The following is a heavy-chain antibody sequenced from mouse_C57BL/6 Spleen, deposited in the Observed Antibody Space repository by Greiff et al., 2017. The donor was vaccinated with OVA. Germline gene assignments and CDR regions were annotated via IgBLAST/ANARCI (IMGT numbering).Heavy chain of an antibody. J-gene: IGHJ2*01. CDR2: IDPSDSYT. V-gene: IGHV1-50*01. D-gene: IGHD1-1*01. Sequence: VQLQQPGAELVKPGASVKLSCKASGYTFTSYWMQWVKQRPGQGLEWIGEIDPSDSYTNYNQKFKGKATLTVDTSSSTAYMQLSSLTSEDSAVYYCARGGDLLLRGDYWGQGTTLTVSS. CDR3: ARGGDLLLRGDY. CDR1: GYTFTSYW.